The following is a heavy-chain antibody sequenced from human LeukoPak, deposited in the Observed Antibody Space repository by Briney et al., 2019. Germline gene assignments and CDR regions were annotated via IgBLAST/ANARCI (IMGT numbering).Heavy chain of an antibody. CDR1: GFTFSSYG. CDR3: ARARLGYDFWLDGAFDI. V-gene: IGHV3-21*01. Sequence: GGSLRLSCAASGFTFSSYGMNWVRQAPGKGLEWVSSISSSSSYIYYADSVKGRFTISRDNAKNSLYLQMNSLRAEDTAVYYCARARLGYDFWLDGAFDIWGQGTMVTVSS. J-gene: IGHJ3*02. CDR2: ISSSSSYI. D-gene: IGHD3-3*01.